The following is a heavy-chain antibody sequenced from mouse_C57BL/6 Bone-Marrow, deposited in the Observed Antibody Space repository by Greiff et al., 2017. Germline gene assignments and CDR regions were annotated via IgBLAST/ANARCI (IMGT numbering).Heavy chain of an antibody. J-gene: IGHJ2*01. D-gene: IGHD2-10*01. CDR3: TTDSPPLLD. V-gene: IGHV14-4*01. Sequence: EVHLVESGAELVRPGASVKLSCTASGFNIKDDYMHWVKQRPEQGLEWIGWIDPENGDTEYASKFQGKATITADTSSNTAYLQLSSLTSEDTAVYYCTTDSPPLLDWGQGTTLTVSS. CDR2: IDPENGDT. CDR1: GFNIKDDY.